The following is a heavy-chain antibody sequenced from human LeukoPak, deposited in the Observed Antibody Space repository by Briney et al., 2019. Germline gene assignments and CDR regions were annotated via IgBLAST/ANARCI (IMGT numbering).Heavy chain of an antibody. V-gene: IGHV3-48*03. CDR1: GFTFSSYE. J-gene: IGHJ6*04. D-gene: IGHD3-10*01. CDR2: ISSSGSTI. Sequence: VGSLRLSCAASGFTFSSYEMNCVRQAPGKGLEWVSCISSSGSTIYYADSVKGRFTISRDNAKNSLYLQMNSLRAEDTAVYYCARDSGSYMNLYYYYGMDVWGKGTTVTVSS. CDR3: ARDSGSYMNLYYYYGMDV.